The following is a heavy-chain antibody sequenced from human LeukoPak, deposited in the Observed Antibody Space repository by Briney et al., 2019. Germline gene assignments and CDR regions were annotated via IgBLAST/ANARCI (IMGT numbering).Heavy chain of an antibody. CDR2: IYPGDSDT. V-gene: IGHV5-51*01. CDR1: GYSFTTYW. CDR3: ARRQGCSSTSCPPDY. J-gene: IGHJ4*02. D-gene: IGHD2-2*01. Sequence: GESLKISCRGSGYSFTTYWIGWVRQMPGKGLEWMGIIYPGDSDTSYTPSFQGQVTLSADKSIKTAYLQWSSLKASETAMYYCARRQGCSSTSCPPDYWGQGTLVTVSP.